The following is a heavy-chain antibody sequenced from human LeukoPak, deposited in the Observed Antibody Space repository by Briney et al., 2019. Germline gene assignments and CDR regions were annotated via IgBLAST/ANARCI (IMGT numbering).Heavy chain of an antibody. CDR3: AREYSGYDNEGDY. V-gene: IGHV3-7*01. J-gene: IGHJ4*02. CDR2: IKQDGSEK. D-gene: IGHD5-12*01. Sequence: GGSLRLSCAASGFTFSSYWVSWVRQAPGKGLEWVANIKQDGSEKYYVDSVKGRFTISRDNAKNSLYLQMNSLRAEDTAVYYCAREYSGYDNEGDYWGQGTLVTVSS. CDR1: GFTFSSYW.